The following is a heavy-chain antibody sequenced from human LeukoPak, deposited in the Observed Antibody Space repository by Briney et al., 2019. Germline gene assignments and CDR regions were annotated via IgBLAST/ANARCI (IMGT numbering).Heavy chain of an antibody. J-gene: IGHJ4*02. D-gene: IGHD2-2*02. V-gene: IGHV3-7*01. Sequence: PGGSLRLSCAASGFTFSTYWMSWVRQAPGKGLEWLANIKHDGSEKYYVDSVKGRFTISRDNAKNSLLLQMNSLRAEDTAVYYCAKDMRGHIVVVPAAISFDYWGQGTLVTVSS. CDR1: GFTFSTYW. CDR3: AKDMRGHIVVVPAAISFDY. CDR2: IKHDGSEK.